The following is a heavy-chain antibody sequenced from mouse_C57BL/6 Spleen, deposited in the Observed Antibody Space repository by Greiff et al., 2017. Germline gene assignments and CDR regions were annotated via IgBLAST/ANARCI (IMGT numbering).Heavy chain of an antibody. CDR2: ISNTANGYKT. CDR1: GFTFTDYY. V-gene: IGHV7-3*01. J-gene: IGHJ1*03. Sequence: EVQVVESGGGLVQPGGSLSLSCAASGFTFTDYYMSWVRQPPGKALEWLGFISNTANGYKTEYSAAVKGRFTISRVNSESILYRQMHALGAEDSSTDDCARDDVDFDVWGTGTTVTVSS. D-gene: IGHD2-12*01. CDR3: ARDDVDFDV.